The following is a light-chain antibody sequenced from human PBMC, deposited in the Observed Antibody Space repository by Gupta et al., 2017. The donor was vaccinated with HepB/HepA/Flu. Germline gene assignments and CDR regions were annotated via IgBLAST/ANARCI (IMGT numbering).Light chain of an antibody. J-gene: IGKJ3*01. CDR3: QWVSESPGFT. V-gene: IGKV3-11*01. CDR2: DAS. Sequence: EIVFTQSLATLSLSPGERATLSCRATQRAATYLAWYKHKPGKAPRLLIYDASISAPAIPVRYRGSCNGTGXRLTIRXRTLEAFEVYICQWVSESPGFTFGXGTTVDIK. CDR1: QRAATY.